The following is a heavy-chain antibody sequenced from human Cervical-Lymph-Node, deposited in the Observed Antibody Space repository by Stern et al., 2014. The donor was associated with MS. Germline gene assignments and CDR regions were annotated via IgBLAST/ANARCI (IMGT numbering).Heavy chain of an antibody. Sequence: VQLVESGAEVTKPGSSVKVSCKASVGTFSKFPSSWVRQAPGQGLEWMGGIFPVFVTPTYAQEFRGRVTITADVSTSTVYMELSSLRSDDTAVYYCALSSETSDRWYSLGYDLWGQGTLVTVSS. D-gene: IGHD6-13*01. CDR3: ALSSETSDRWYSLGYDL. CDR1: VGTFSKFP. V-gene: IGHV1-69*01. J-gene: IGHJ5*02. CDR2: IFPVFVTP.